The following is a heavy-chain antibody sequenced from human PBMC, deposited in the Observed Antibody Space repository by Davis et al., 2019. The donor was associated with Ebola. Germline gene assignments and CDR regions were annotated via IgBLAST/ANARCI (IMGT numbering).Heavy chain of an antibody. J-gene: IGHJ4*02. V-gene: IGHV5-51*01. CDR1: GYSFSTYW. D-gene: IGHD2-21*02. CDR2: INPGDSDT. Sequence: GESLKISCKGSGYSFSTYWIGWVRQMPGKGLDWMGIINPGDSDTRYSPSFQGQVTISADKSISTAYLQWSSLKASDTAMYYCARGGAYCGGDCYDFDYWGQGTLVTVSS. CDR3: ARGGAYCGGDCYDFDY.